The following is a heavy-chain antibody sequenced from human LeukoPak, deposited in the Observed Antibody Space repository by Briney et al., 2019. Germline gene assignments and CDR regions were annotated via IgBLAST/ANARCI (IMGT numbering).Heavy chain of an antibody. J-gene: IGHJ4*02. CDR1: GGSISSGSYY. Sequence: SETLSLTCTVSGGSISSGSYYWSWIRQPAGKGLEWIGRVYTSGSTDYNPSLKSRVTISVDTSKNQFSLKLSSVTAADTAVYYCARETRYDSSGYYTGGGFDYWGQGTLVTVSS. D-gene: IGHD3-22*01. V-gene: IGHV4-61*02. CDR3: ARETRYDSSGYYTGGGFDY. CDR2: VYTSGST.